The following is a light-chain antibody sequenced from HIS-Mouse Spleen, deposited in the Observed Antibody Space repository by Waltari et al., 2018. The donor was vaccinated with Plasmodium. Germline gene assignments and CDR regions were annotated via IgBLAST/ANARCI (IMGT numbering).Light chain of an antibody. CDR2: EDS. Sequence: SYELTQPHSLSVSPGQTARITCPGNALPKKYASWYQQKSGQAPVLVIYEDSKRPSGIPERFSGSSSGTMATLTISGAQVEDEADYYCYSTDSSGNHRVFGGGTKLTVL. V-gene: IGLV3-10*01. CDR3: YSTDSSGNHRV. CDR1: ALPKKY. J-gene: IGLJ3*02.